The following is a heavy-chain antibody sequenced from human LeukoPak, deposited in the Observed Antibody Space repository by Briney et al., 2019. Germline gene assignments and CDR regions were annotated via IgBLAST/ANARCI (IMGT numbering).Heavy chain of an antibody. Sequence: QPGGSLRLSCAASGFTFSSYAMGWVRQAPGKGLEWVSAISGSGGSTYYADSVKGRFTISRDNSKNTLYLQMNSLRAEDTAVYYCAKDPTLIGGVLTTIDYWGQGTLVTVSS. V-gene: IGHV3-23*01. D-gene: IGHD3-16*01. CDR1: GFTFSSYA. CDR2: ISGSGGST. CDR3: AKDPTLIGGVLTTIDY. J-gene: IGHJ4*02.